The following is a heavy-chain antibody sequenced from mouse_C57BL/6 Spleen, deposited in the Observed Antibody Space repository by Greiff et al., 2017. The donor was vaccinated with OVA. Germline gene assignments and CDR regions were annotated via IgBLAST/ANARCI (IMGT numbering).Heavy chain of an antibody. CDR2: IYPGSGNT. D-gene: IGHD2-4*01. CDR1: GYSFTSYY. Sequence: VQLQQSGPELVKPGASVKISCKASGYSFTSYYIHWVKQRPGQGLEWIGWIYPGSGNTKYNEKFKGKATLTADTSSSTAYMQLSSLTSEDSAVYYCARSSYYDYDGYAMDYWGQGTSVTVSS. V-gene: IGHV1-66*01. CDR3: ARSSYYDYDGYAMDY. J-gene: IGHJ4*01.